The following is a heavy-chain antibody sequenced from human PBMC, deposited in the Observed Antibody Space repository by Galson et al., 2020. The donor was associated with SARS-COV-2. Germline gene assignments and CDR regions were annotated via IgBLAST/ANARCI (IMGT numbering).Heavy chain of an antibody. CDR3: ARDEQTARGPFNWFDA. CDR2: ISYDGSNK. J-gene: IGHJ5*02. V-gene: IGHV3-30*04. D-gene: IGHD2-21*02. CDR1: GFTFSSYA. Sequence: GGSLRLSCAASGFTFSSYAMHWVRQAPGKGLEWVAVISYDGSNKYYADSVKGRFTISRDHSKNTLYLQMNSLRAEDSAVYYCARDEQTARGPFNWFDAWGQGTLVTVAS.